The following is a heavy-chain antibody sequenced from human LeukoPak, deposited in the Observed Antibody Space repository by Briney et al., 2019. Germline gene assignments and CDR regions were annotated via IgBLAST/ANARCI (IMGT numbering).Heavy chain of an antibody. Sequence: GGSLRLSCAASGFTFSSYAMSWVRQAPGKGLEWVSAISGSGGSTYYADSVKGRFTISRDNSKNTLYLQMNSLRAEDTAVYYCAEDRPDIVVVPAADYYYYGMDVWGQGTTVTVSS. CDR3: AEDRPDIVVVPAADYYYYGMDV. CDR1: GFTFSSYA. CDR2: ISGSGGST. V-gene: IGHV3-23*01. D-gene: IGHD2-2*01. J-gene: IGHJ6*02.